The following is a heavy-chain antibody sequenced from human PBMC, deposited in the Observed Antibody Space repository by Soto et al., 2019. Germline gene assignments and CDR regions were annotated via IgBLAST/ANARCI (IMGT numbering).Heavy chain of an antibody. D-gene: IGHD4-17*01. CDR1: GGSISSSSYY. J-gene: IGHJ6*02. CDR2: IYYSGGT. CDR3: AAYPRYGDYAYYYYGMDV. V-gene: IGHV4-39*01. Sequence: QLQLQESGPGLVKPSETLSLTCTVSGGSISSSSYYWGWIRQPPGKGLEWIGSIYYSGGTYYNPSLKSRVTISVDTSKNQFSLKLSSVTAADTAVYYCAAYPRYGDYAYYYYGMDVWGQGTTVTVSS.